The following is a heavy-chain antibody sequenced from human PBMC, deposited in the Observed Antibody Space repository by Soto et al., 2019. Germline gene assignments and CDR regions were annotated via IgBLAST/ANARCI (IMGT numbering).Heavy chain of an antibody. CDR2: INPSGGST. D-gene: IGHD2-21*02. V-gene: IGHV1-46*01. CDR3: ARRLAGVTAAMDY. CDR1: GYTFTNYY. J-gene: IGHJ4*02. Sequence: QVQLVQSGAEVKKPGASVKVSCKASGYTFTNYYMHWVRQAPGQGLECMGIINPSGGSTSYAQKFQGRVTMTRDTSTSTVYMELSSLRSEDTAVYYCARRLAGVTAAMDYWGQGTLVTVSS.